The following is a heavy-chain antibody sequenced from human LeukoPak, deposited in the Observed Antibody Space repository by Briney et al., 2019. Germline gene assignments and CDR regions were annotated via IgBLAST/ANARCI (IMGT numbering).Heavy chain of an antibody. J-gene: IGHJ4*02. CDR3: ARDQVGPTSPFSGHDPPY. D-gene: IGHD5-12*01. CDR1: GYTFTDYF. Sequence: ASVKVSCKASGYTFTDYFMHWVRQAPGQGLEWMGWINPNNGDTKYAQKFQGRVTMTSDTSISTVYMALSSLRSDATAVYFCARDQVGPTSPFSGHDPPYWGQGTLVAVSS. CDR2: INPNNGDT. V-gene: IGHV1-2*02.